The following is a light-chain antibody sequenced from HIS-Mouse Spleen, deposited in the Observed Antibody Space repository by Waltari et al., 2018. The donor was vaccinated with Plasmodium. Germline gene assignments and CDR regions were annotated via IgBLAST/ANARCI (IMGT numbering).Light chain of an antibody. CDR2: LNRDGSH. J-gene: IGLJ3*02. V-gene: IGLV4-69*01. CDR3: QTWGTGFWV. Sequence: QLVLTQSPSASASLGASVKLTCTLSSGHSSYAIAWHQQQPEKGSRYLMKLNRDGSHSKGDGIPDRFSGSSSGAERYLTISSLQSEDEADYYCQTWGTGFWVFGGGTKLTVL. CDR1: SGHSSYA.